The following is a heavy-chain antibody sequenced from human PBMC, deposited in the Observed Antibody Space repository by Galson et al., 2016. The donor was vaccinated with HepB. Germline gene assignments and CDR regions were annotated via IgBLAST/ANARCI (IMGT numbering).Heavy chain of an antibody. V-gene: IGHV4-31*03. CDR2: VFHTGST. J-gene: IGHJ4*02. CDR1: GDSISSGGHY. Sequence: TLSLTCTVSGDSISSGGHYWSWIRQHPETGLEWIGYVFHTGSTHYNPSLKSRVTISVDTSGDQFSLNLTSVTAADTAVYLCARGVGRINDGSGSRYDFDYWGRGTLVTVSP. CDR3: ARGVGRINDGSGSRYDFDY. D-gene: IGHD3-10*01.